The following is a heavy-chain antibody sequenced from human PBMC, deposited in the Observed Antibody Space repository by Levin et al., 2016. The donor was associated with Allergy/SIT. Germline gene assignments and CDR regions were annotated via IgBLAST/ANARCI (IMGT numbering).Heavy chain of an antibody. CDR2: IYSSGRT. CDR3: VRDRSRRCDIDGCYGYVDV. Sequence: SETLSLTCTVSGGSIRSYYWGWIRQHPGKGLEWIGYIYSSGRTTYNPSLKSRITISLDTSKNQLSLKLNSATAADTAVYYCVRDRSRRCDIDGCYGYVDVWGQGTTVTVSS. V-gene: IGHV4-59*06. J-gene: IGHJ6*02. D-gene: IGHD5-18*01. CDR1: GGSIRSYY.